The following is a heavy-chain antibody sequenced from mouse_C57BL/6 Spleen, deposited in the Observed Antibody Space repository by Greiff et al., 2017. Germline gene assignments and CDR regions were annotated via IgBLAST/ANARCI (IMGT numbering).Heavy chain of an antibody. CDR3: AREPHYCGSSYWYFDV. Sequence: QVQLQQSGPELVKPGASVKISCKASGYTFTDYYINWVKQRPGQGLEWIGWIYPGSGNTKYNEKFKGKATLTVDTSSSTAYMQLSSLTSEDSAVYFCAREPHYCGSSYWYFDVWGTGTTVTVSS. CDR2: IYPGSGNT. CDR1: GYTFTDYY. J-gene: IGHJ1*03. V-gene: IGHV1-84*01. D-gene: IGHD1-1*01.